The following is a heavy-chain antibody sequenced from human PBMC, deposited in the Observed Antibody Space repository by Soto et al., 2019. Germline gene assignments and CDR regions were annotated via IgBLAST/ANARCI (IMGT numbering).Heavy chain of an antibody. CDR2: IIPIFGTA. V-gene: IGHV1-69*13. Sequence: ASVKVSCKASGGTFSSYAISWVRQAPGQGLEWMGGIIPIFGTANYAQKFQGRVTITADESTGTAYMELSSLRSEDTAVYYCARERGIAAAGSHAFDIWGQGTMVTVSS. J-gene: IGHJ3*02. CDR3: ARERGIAAAGSHAFDI. D-gene: IGHD6-13*01. CDR1: GGTFSSYA.